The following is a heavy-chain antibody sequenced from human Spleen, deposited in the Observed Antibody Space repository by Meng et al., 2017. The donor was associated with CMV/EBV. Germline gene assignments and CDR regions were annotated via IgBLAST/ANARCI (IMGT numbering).Heavy chain of an antibody. CDR1: GFVFGSYG. Sequence: GESLKISCAASGFVFGSYGMHWVRQVPGKGLEWVALIYYDGTNEYYAASVKGRFTISRDNAKNSLYLQMNSLGAEDTAVYYCARPQESPRVWGQGTTVTVSS. J-gene: IGHJ6*02. D-gene: IGHD3-10*01. CDR2: IYYDGTNE. CDR3: ARPQESPRV. V-gene: IGHV3-33*01.